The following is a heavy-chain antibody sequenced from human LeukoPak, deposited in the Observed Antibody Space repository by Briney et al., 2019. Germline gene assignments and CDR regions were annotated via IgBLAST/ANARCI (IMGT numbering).Heavy chain of an antibody. CDR2: IGGSGYTT. CDR1: GFTFNSYA. V-gene: IGHV3-23*01. J-gene: IGHJ4*02. D-gene: IGHD6-6*01. CDR3: AKESIAADY. Sequence: PGGSLRLSCAASGFTFNSYAMSWVRQAPGKGLEWVSAIGGSGYTTYYADSVKGRFTISRDNSKNTLYLQVNSLRAEDTAVYYCAKESIAADYWGQGTLVTVSS.